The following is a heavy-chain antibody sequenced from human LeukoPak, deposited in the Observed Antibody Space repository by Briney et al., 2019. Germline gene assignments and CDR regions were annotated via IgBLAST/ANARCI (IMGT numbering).Heavy chain of an antibody. CDR2: ISYDGSNK. CDR1: GFTFCSYA. D-gene: IGHD6-13*01. J-gene: IGHJ4*02. CDR3: ASGMTPGIAAANPFDY. V-gene: IGHV3-30-3*01. Sequence: GGSLRHSCAASGFTFCSYAMHLVRQDPRKRLEWVAVISYDGSNKYYADSVKGRFTISRHNSKNTLYLQMNSLRAEDTAVYYCASGMTPGIAAANPFDYWGQGTLVTVSS.